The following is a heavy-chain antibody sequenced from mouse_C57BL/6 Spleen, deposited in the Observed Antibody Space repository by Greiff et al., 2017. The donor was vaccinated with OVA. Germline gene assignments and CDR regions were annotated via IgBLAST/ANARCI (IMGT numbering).Heavy chain of an antibody. CDR1: GFTFSDYG. V-gene: IGHV5-17*01. D-gene: IGHD2-1*01. Sequence: EVQGVESGGGLVKPGGSLKLSCAASGFTFSDYGMHWVRQAPEKGLEWVAYISSGSSTIYYADTVKGRFTISRDNAKNTLFLQMTSLRSEDTAMYYCASLIYYGNPYAMDYWGQGTSVTVSS. CDR2: ISSGSSTI. J-gene: IGHJ4*01. CDR3: ASLIYYGNPYAMDY.